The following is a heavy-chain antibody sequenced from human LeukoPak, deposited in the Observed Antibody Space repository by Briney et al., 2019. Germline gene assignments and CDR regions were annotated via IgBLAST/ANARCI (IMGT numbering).Heavy chain of an antibody. CDR1: GFTFSSYA. D-gene: IGHD2-15*01. CDR2: ISDSGGNT. J-gene: IGHJ5*02. V-gene: IGHV3-23*01. CDR3: AKDGFRGDCIGGSCYPFDP. Sequence: GGSLRLSCAAAGFTFSSYAVSWVRQAPGKGLEWVSTISDSGGNTYYADSVKGRFTISRDNSKNTLYLQMNSLRAEDTALYYCAKDGFRGDCIGGSCYPFDPWGQGTLVTVSS.